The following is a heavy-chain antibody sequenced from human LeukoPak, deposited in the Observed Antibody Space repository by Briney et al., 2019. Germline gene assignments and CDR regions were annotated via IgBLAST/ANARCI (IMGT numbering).Heavy chain of an antibody. V-gene: IGHV4-31*03. J-gene: IGHJ5*02. CDR1: GGSISSGGYY. Sequence: PPQTLSLTCTVSGGSISSGGYYWSWLRQHPGKGLEWIGYIYYSGSTYYNPSLKSRATISVDTSKNQFSLKLSSVTAADTAVYYCARRERITIFGVRSQNWFDPWGQGTLVTVSS. D-gene: IGHD3-3*01. CDR3: ARRERITIFGVRSQNWFDP. CDR2: IYYSGST.